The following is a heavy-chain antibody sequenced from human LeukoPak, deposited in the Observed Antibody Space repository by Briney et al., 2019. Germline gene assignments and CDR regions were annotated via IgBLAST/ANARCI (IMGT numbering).Heavy chain of an antibody. CDR3: ATNTGSFFAWFDY. D-gene: IGHD1-26*01. CDR1: AGSINRFY. V-gene: IGHV4-59*03. J-gene: IGHJ4*02. Sequence: SETLSLTCSVSAGSINRFYWNRIRQSPGKGLEWVGFIHHSGTTKINPSLQSRVTMSIDTSKNQLSLKLTSVTAADSALYFCATNTGSFFAWFDYWGQGILVTVSS. CDR2: IHHSGTT.